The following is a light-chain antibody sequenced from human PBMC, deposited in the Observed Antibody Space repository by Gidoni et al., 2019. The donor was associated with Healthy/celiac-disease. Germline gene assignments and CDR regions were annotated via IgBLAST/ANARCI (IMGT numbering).Light chain of an antibody. Sequence: QSVLTQPPSVSGAPGQRVTISCTGSNSNIGAGYDVHWYQQLPGTAPKLLSYGNSNRPSGVPDRFSGSKSGTSASLAITGLQAEDEADYYCQSYDSSLSGHVVFGGGTKLTVL. J-gene: IGLJ2*01. CDR2: GNS. CDR1: NSNIGAGYD. CDR3: QSYDSSLSGHVV. V-gene: IGLV1-40*01.